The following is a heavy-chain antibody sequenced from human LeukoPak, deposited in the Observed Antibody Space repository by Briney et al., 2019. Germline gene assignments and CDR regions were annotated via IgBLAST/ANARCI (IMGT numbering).Heavy chain of an antibody. V-gene: IGHV4-39*01. CDR2: IYYSGIT. CDR1: GGSISSSSYY. Sequence: PSETLSLTCTVSGGSISSSSYYWGWIRQPPGKGLEWIGSIYYSGITYYNPSLKSRVTISVDTSKNQFSLKLSSVTAADTAVYYCARRAFFGGVFDYWGQGTLVTVSS. CDR3: ARRAFFGGVFDY. D-gene: IGHD3-16*01. J-gene: IGHJ4*02.